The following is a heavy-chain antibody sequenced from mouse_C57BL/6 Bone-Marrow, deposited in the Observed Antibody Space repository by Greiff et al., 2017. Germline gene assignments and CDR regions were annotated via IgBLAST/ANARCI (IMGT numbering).Heavy chain of an antibody. CDR2: INPNNGGT. CDR3: ARDPQLGREYYAMDY. Sequence: EVQLQQSGPELVKPGASVKMSCKASGYTFTDYNMHWVKQSHGKSLEWIGYINPNNGGTSYNQKFKGKATLTVNKSSSTAYMELRSLTSEDSAVYYCARDPQLGREYYAMDYWGQGTSVTVSS. J-gene: IGHJ4*01. CDR1: GYTFTDYN. V-gene: IGHV1-22*01. D-gene: IGHD4-1*02.